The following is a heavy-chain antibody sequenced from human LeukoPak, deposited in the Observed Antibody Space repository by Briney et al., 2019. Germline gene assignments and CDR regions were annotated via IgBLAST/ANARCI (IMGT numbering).Heavy chain of an antibody. CDR2: INHSGST. J-gene: IGHJ4*02. V-gene: IGHV4-34*01. Sequence: SETLSLTCAVYGGSFSGYYWSWIRQPPGKGLEWIGEINHSGSTNYNPSLKSRVTISVDTSKNQFSLKLSSVTAADTAVYYCAGNWAFDYWGQGTLVTVSS. CDR1: GGSFSGYY. D-gene: IGHD7-27*01. CDR3: AGNWAFDY.